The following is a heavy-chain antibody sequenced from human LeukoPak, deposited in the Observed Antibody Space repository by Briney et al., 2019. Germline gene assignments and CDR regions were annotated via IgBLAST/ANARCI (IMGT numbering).Heavy chain of an antibody. Sequence: PSETLSLTCAVYGGSFSGYYWGWIRQPPGKGLEWIGSIYHSGSTYYNPSLKSRVTISVDTSKNQFSLKLSSVTAADTAVYYCARVGVRGYSGYDPAKGNYYFDYWGQGTLVTVSS. J-gene: IGHJ4*02. V-gene: IGHV4-38-2*01. CDR3: ARVGVRGYSGYDPAKGNYYFDY. CDR1: GGSFSGYY. CDR2: IYHSGST. D-gene: IGHD5-12*01.